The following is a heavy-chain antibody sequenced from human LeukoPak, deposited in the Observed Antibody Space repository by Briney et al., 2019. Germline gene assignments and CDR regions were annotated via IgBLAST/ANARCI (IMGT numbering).Heavy chain of an antibody. J-gene: IGHJ4*02. Sequence: GRSLTLPFSLSGFILKLCGILCPRQAPGKGLEWVAVIWYDGSNKYYADSVKGRFTISRDNSKNTLYLQMNSLRAEDTAVYYCGGEHVTYYSRVNYFDYWGQGTLVTVSS. CDR1: GFILKLCG. CDR3: GGEHVTYYSRVNYFDY. D-gene: IGHD3-22*01. V-gene: IGHV3-33*01. CDR2: IWYDGSNK.